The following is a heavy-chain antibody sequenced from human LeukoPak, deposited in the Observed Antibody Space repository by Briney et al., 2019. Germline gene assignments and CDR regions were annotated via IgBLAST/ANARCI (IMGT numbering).Heavy chain of an antibody. D-gene: IGHD3-3*01. CDR3: ARGPPYDFWGGYYLDCFDP. J-gene: IGHJ5*02. CDR2: MNPNSGNT. V-gene: IGHV1-8*03. Sequence: ASVKVSCKASGYTFTRYDINCVRQAPGQGLEWMGWMNPNSGNTCYAQKFQGRVTITRNTSISAAYMDLSSLRSEDTAVYYCARGPPYDFWGGYYLDCFDPWGQGTLVTVSS. CDR1: GYTFTRYD.